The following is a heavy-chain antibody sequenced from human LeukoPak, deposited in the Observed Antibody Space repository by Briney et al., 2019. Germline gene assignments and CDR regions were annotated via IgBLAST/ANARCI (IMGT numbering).Heavy chain of an antibody. CDR1: GGSLSGSY. Sequence: SETLSLTCAVYGGSLSGSYWSCIRQPPGKGLEWIGEINHSGSTNYNSSLKSRVTMSLDTSKNQFSLKLTSVTAADTAVYYCARRRGYCSSATCYLWFDSWGQGTLVTVSS. CDR3: ARRRGYCSSATCYLWFDS. D-gene: IGHD2-2*01. V-gene: IGHV4-34*01. J-gene: IGHJ5*01. CDR2: INHSGST.